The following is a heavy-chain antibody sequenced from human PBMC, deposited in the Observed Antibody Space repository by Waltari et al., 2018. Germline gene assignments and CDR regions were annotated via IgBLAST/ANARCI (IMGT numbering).Heavy chain of an antibody. V-gene: IGHV1-69*12. Sequence: QVQLVQSGAEVKKPGSSVKVSCKASGGAFRAYSFSWVRQAPGQGLEWMGGIIPITTTANYAQRFQGRVAITADESTTTVYMEVSSLRSDDTAVYYCARGIERGNSYGRLDYWGQGALVTFSS. CDR3: ARGIERGNSYGRLDY. J-gene: IGHJ4*02. CDR1: GGAFRAYS. D-gene: IGHD5-18*01. CDR2: IIPITTTA.